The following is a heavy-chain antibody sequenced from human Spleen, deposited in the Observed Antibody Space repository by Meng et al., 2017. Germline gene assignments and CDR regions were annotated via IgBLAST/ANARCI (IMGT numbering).Heavy chain of an antibody. CDR2: INIENGYP. Sequence: VQLGASWAEGKKPGASVKVSCQASGYSFTTYNMHGVRQAPGQSLEWMGWINIENGYPKYSERFQGRVTFTRDTSASTAYMELTSLTSEDTAVYYCARGSNPENDYWGQGILVTVSS. D-gene: IGHD4-11*01. J-gene: IGHJ4*02. V-gene: IGHV1-3*04. CDR1: GYSFTTYN. CDR3: ARGSNPENDY.